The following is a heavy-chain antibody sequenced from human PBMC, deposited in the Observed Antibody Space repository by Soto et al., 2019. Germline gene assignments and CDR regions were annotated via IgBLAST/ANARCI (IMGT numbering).Heavy chain of an antibody. CDR2: IYYSGST. V-gene: IGHV4-61*01. J-gene: IGHJ6*02. CDR1: GGSVSSGSYY. Sequence: SETLSLTCTVSGGSVSSGSYYWSWIRQPPGKGLEWIGYIYYSGSTNYNPSLKSRVTISVDTSKNQFSLKLSSVTAADTAVYYCARDSSPYYGMDVWGQGTTVTAP. CDR3: ARDSSPYYGMDV. D-gene: IGHD3-16*01.